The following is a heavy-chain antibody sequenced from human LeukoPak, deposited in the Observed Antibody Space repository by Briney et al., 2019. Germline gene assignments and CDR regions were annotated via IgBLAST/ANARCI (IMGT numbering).Heavy chain of an antibody. CDR2: MYYSGST. Sequence: SETLSLTCTVSGGSISSGEYYWSWIRQPPGKGLEWIAYMYYSGSTYYNPSLKSRVTMSADTSKNQLSLKLSSVTAADTAVYYCARPYYYDSRIDPWGQGILVTVSS. CDR1: GGSISSGEYY. V-gene: IGHV4-30-4*01. D-gene: IGHD3-22*01. CDR3: ARPYYYDSRIDP. J-gene: IGHJ5*02.